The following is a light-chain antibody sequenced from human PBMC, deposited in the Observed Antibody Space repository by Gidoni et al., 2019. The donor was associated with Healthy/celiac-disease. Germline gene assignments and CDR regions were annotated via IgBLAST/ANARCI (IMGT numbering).Light chain of an antibody. Sequence: QPALTQPAPLSGSPGQSITISCTGTSSDVGGYNYVSWYQQHPGKAPKLMIYDVSNRPSGVSNRFSGSKSGNTASLTISGLQAEDEADYYCSSYTSSSTLVVFGGGTKLTVL. CDR3: SSYTSSSTLVV. CDR1: SSDVGGYNY. CDR2: DVS. J-gene: IGLJ2*01. V-gene: IGLV2-14*03.